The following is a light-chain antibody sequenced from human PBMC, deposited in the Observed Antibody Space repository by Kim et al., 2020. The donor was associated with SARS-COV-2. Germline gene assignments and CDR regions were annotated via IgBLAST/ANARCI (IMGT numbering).Light chain of an antibody. CDR3: QQRRDWPIT. V-gene: IGKV3-11*01. CDR1: HEIYTY. J-gene: IGKJ5*01. Sequence: EIVLTQSPAKLALSPGERATLSCRASHEIYTYLAWYQQRPGQAPKVLIHEAVKRAPGIPVRFSGSGSGTDFTLTISSLEPEDFAVYYCQQRRDWPITFGQGTRLEIK. CDR2: EAV.